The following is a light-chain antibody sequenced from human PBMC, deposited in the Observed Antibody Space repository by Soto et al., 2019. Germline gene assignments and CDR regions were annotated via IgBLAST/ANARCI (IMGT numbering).Light chain of an antibody. CDR1: QDISNY. Sequence: DIPMTQSPSSLSASVGDRVTITCQASQDISNYLNWYQQKPGKAPKLLIYDASNLETGVPSRSSGSGSGTDFTFTISSLQPEDIATYYCQQYDNLPITFGQGTRLEIK. CDR2: DAS. V-gene: IGKV1-33*01. J-gene: IGKJ5*01. CDR3: QQYDNLPIT.